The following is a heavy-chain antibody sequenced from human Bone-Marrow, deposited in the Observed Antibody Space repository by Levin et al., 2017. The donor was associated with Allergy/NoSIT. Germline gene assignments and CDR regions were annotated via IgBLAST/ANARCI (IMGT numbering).Heavy chain of an antibody. V-gene: IGHV3-30*18. CDR2: ISHDGSNK. D-gene: IGHD2-8*01. Sequence: PGGSLRLSCAASGFSFISYGMHWVRQAPGKGLEWVALISHDGSNKYYADSVKGRFTISRDTSPNTLYLQMNSLRAEDTAVYYCAKAHCSNGVCYRSKGGSYFWGQGTLVAVSS. CDR1: GFSFISYG. J-gene: IGHJ4*02. CDR3: AKAHCSNGVCYRSKGGSYF.